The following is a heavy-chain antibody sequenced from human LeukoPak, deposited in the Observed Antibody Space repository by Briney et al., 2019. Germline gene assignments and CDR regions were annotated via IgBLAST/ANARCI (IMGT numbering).Heavy chain of an antibody. D-gene: IGHD2-2*02. CDR3: ARVGCSSPPCYNRGDNWFDP. CDR1: GYFISSGFQ. Sequence: KPSETLSLTCTVSGYFISSGFQWGWLRQPPGKGLEWIGNIFHSGGTYYSPSLKSRVTISVDTPKNQFLLNLNSVNAQDTAVYYCARVGCSSPPCYNRGDNWFDPWGQGTLVTVSP. V-gene: IGHV4-38-2*02. J-gene: IGHJ5*02. CDR2: IFHSGGT.